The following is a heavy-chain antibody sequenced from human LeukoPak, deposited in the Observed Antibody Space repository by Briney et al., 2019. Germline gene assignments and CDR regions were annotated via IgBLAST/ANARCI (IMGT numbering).Heavy chain of an antibody. CDR2: IYTSGST. Sequence: SETLSLTCTVSGGSISSYYWSWIRQPAGKGLEWIGRIYTSGSTNYNPSLKSRVTMSVDTSKNQFSLKLSSVTAADTAVYYCARDYSYDDSSGYYQAGFGYWGQGTLVTVSS. J-gene: IGHJ4*02. D-gene: IGHD3-22*01. CDR1: GGSISSYY. V-gene: IGHV4-4*07. CDR3: ARDYSYDDSSGYYQAGFGY.